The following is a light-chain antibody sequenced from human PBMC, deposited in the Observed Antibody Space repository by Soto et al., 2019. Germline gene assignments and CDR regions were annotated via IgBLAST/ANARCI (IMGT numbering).Light chain of an antibody. CDR1: QSVSSN. CDR3: QQYNNWPPYT. Sequence: EIVMTQSPATLSVSPGERATLSCRASQSVSSNLAWYQPKPGQAPRLLIYGASTRATGIPARFSGSGSGTEFTLTISSLQSEDFAGYYCQQYNNWPPYTCGQGTKLEIK. V-gene: IGKV3-15*01. J-gene: IGKJ2*01. CDR2: GAS.